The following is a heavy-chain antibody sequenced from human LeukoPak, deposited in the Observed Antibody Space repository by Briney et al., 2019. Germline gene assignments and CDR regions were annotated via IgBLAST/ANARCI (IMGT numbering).Heavy chain of an antibody. CDR1: GGTFSSYA. CDR3: ARDPSNSAGYHAHFDS. Sequence: ASVKVSCKASGGTFSSYAISWVRQAPGQGLEWMGGIIPIFGTANYAQKFQGRATMTTDTSTTTAYIELRSLSSDDTAMYYCARDPSNSAGYHAHFDSWGQGTLVTVSS. CDR2: IIPIFGTA. D-gene: IGHD5-12*01. J-gene: IGHJ4*02. V-gene: IGHV1-69*05.